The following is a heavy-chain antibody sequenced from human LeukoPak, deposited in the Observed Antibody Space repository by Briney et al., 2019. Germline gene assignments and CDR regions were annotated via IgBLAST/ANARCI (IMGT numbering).Heavy chain of an antibody. CDR3: ARDLDRAAAGTRGNY. CDR1: GGTFSSYA. V-gene: IGHV1-69*01. D-gene: IGHD6-13*01. Sequence: ASVKVSCKASGGTFSSYAISWVRQAPGQGLEWMGGIIPIFGTANYVQKFQGRVTITADESTSTAYMELSSLRSEDTAVYYCARDLDRAAAGTRGNYWGQGTLVTVSS. CDR2: IIPIFGTA. J-gene: IGHJ4*02.